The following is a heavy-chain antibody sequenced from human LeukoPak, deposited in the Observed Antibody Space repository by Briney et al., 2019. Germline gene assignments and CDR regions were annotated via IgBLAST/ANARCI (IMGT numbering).Heavy chain of an antibody. CDR2: IYYTGST. D-gene: IGHD3-22*01. CDR1: GGSISSYY. Sequence: SSETLSLTCTVSGGSISSYYWSWIRQPPGKGLEWIGYIYYTGSTNYNPSLKSRVTISVDTSKNQFSLKLSSVTAADTAVYYCARDHYGSSGYYLDYWGQGTLVTVSS. CDR3: ARDHYGSSGYYLDY. V-gene: IGHV4-59*01. J-gene: IGHJ4*02.